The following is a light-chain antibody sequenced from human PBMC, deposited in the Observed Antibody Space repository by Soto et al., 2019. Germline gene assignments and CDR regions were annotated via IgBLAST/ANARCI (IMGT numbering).Light chain of an antibody. Sequence: EIMLTQSPATLSLSPGEGATLSCRASQSVSNFLLWFQQKPGQAPRLLIYDASNRATGIPARFSGSGSGTDFTLTISSLEPEDFAVYYCHQRHSWPITFGQGTRLEIK. V-gene: IGKV3-11*01. J-gene: IGKJ5*01. CDR3: HQRHSWPIT. CDR1: QSVSNF. CDR2: DAS.